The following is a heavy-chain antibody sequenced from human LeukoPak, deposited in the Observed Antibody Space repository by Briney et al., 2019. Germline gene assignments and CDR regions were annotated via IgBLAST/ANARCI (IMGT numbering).Heavy chain of an antibody. V-gene: IGHV4-59*01. D-gene: IGHD6-13*01. J-gene: IGHJ3*02. CDR2: IYYSGST. Sequence: PSETLSLTCTVSGGSISSYYWSWIRQPPGKGLEWIGYIYYSGSTNYNPSLKSRVTISVDTSKNQFSLKPSSVTAADTAVYCCARERSSWYFAFDIWGQGTMVTVSS. CDR3: ARERSSWYFAFDI. CDR1: GGSISSYY.